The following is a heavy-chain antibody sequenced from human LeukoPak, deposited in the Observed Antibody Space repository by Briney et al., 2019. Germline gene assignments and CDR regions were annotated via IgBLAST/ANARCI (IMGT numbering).Heavy chain of an antibody. V-gene: IGHV3-48*01. CDR3: ARPPYSSSPSAYFDY. CDR1: GFAFSTYG. D-gene: IGHD6-13*01. J-gene: IGHJ4*02. Sequence: GGSLRLSCTASGFAFSTYGMDWVRQAPGKGLEWVSYISSSNTIYYADSVKGRFTISRDNAKNSLYLQMTSLRAEDTAVYYCARPPYSSSPSAYFDYWGQGTLVTVFS. CDR2: ISSSNTI.